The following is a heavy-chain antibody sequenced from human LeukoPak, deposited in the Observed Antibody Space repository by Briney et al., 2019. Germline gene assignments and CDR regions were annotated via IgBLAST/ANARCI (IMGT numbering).Heavy chain of an antibody. J-gene: IGHJ4*02. V-gene: IGHV3-21*01. CDR1: GFTFSSYS. D-gene: IGHD3-22*01. CDR2: ISSSSSYI. CDR3: ARDLDSYYYDSSGYPYFDY. Sequence: GGSLRLSCAASGFTFSSYSMNWVRQAPGKGLEWVSSISSSSSYIYYADSVKGRFTISRDNAKNSLYLQMNSLRAEDTAVYYCARDLDSYYYDSSGYPYFDYWGQGTLVTVSS.